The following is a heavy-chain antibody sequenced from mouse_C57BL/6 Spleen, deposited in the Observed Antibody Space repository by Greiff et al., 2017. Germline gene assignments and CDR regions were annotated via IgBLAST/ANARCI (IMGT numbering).Heavy chain of an antibody. CDR1: GYTFTSYG. J-gene: IGHJ4*01. D-gene: IGHD2-1*01. V-gene: IGHV1-81*01. Sequence: QVQLKQSGAELARPGASVKLSCKASGYTFTSYGISWVKQRTGQGLEWIGEIYPRSGNTYYNEKFKGKATLTADKSSSTAYMELRSLTSEDSAVYFCARRGTYGNYAMDYWGQGTSVTVSS. CDR3: ARRGTYGNYAMDY. CDR2: IYPRSGNT.